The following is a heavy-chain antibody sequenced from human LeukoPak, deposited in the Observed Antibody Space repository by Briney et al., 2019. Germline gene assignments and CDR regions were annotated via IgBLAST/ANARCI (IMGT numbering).Heavy chain of an antibody. J-gene: IGHJ4*02. D-gene: IGHD6-13*01. Sequence: PGGSLRLSCTASGFTFGDYAMSWFRQAPGKGLEWVGFIRSKAYGGTTEYAASVKGRFTISRDDSKSIAYLQMNSLKTEDTAVYYCTRDTGIAAAGRPDYWGQGTLVTVSS. CDR3: TRDTGIAAAGRPDY. V-gene: IGHV3-49*03. CDR2: IRSKAYGGTT. CDR1: GFTFGDYA.